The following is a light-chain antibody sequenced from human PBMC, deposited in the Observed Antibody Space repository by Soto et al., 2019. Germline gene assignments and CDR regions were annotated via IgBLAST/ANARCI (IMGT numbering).Light chain of an antibody. CDR3: QQYESTPPT. V-gene: IGKV4-1*01. CDR2: WAS. J-gene: IGKJ2*01. Sequence: DIVMTQSPDSLAVSLGERATINCKSSQSVLYSSNNKNYLAWYQQRPGQPPKLLIYWASTRDSGVPDRFSGSGSGTDFTLTITSLQAEDVAVYSCQQYESTPPTFGQGTKLEIK. CDR1: QSVLYSSNNKNY.